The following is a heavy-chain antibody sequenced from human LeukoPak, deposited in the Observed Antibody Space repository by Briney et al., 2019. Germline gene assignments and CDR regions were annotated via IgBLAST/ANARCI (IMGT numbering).Heavy chain of an antibody. J-gene: IGHJ4*02. V-gene: IGHV4-31*03. Sequence: SQTLSLTCTVSGGSISSASHFWNWIRQLPGKGLEWIVYVYYSGTTAYNVSFKSRVGISVDTSKNQFSLRLSSVTAADTAVYYCARGVRDTIGYYHSDFWGQGTLVTVSS. CDR1: GGSISSASHF. CDR2: VYYSGTT. CDR3: ARGVRDTIGYYHSDF. D-gene: IGHD3-22*01.